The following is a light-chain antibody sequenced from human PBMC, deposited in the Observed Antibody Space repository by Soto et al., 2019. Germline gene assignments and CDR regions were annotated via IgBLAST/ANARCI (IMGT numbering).Light chain of an antibody. CDR2: DAS. CDR3: QQRSNWPPA. V-gene: IGKV3-11*01. CDR1: QSVNSY. Sequence: LTQSPATLSLSPGDRATLSCRASQSVNSYLAWYQQKPGQAPRLLIYDASNRATGIPARFSGSGSGTDFTLTISSLEPEDFAVYYCQQRSNWPPAFGQGTKVEIK. J-gene: IGKJ1*01.